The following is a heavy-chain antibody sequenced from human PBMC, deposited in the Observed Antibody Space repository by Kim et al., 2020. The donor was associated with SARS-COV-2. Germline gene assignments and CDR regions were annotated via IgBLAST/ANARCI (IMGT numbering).Heavy chain of an antibody. D-gene: IGHD1-1*01. CDR3: TRVGRRWGYYFDY. CDR1: GFTFGDYA. CDR2: IRSKAYGGTT. V-gene: IGHV3-49*03. Sequence: GGSLRLSCTASGFTFGDYAMSWFRQAPGKGLEWVGFIRSKAYGGTTEYAASVKGRFTISRDDSKSIAYLQMNSLKTEDTAVYYCTRVGRRWGYYFDYWGHGTLVTVSS. J-gene: IGHJ4*01.